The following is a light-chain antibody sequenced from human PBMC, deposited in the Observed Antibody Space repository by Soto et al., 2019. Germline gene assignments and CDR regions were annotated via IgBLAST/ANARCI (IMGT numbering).Light chain of an antibody. CDR3: QQYNVWPLT. J-gene: IGKJ4*01. CDR2: VAS. CDR1: QRVSSN. Sequence: EIVMTQSPATLSVSPGERATLSCRASQRVSSNLAWYRQKPGQTPKLLIYVASTRATGIPARFSGSGSGTEFTLTYSSLQSEDFAVYYCQQYNVWPLTFGGGTKVEFK. V-gene: IGKV3-15*01.